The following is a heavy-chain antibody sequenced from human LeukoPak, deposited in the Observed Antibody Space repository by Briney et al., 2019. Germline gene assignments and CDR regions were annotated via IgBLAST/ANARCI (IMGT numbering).Heavy chain of an antibody. CDR2: IYTSGST. J-gene: IGHJ3*02. Sequence: SETLSLTCAVSGYSISSGYYWSWIRQPAGKGLEWIGRIYTSGSTNYNPSLKSRVTISVDTSKNQFSLKLSSVTAADTAVYYCARDVNDSSGYRGAFDIWGQGTMVTVSS. CDR3: ARDVNDSSGYRGAFDI. D-gene: IGHD3-22*01. CDR1: GYSISSGYY. V-gene: IGHV4-61*02.